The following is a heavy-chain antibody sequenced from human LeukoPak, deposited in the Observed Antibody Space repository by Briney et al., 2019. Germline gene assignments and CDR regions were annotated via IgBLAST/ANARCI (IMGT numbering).Heavy chain of an antibody. J-gene: IGHJ4*02. CDR1: GFTFSNNY. CDR3: ARGYFDY. CDR2: IYSGDST. Sequence: GGSLRLSCAASGFTFSNNYMSWVRQAPGKGLEWVSVIYSGDSTYYADSVKGRFTISRDNSKNTLYLQMNSLRAEDTAVYYCARGYFDYWGQGTLVTVSS. V-gene: IGHV3-66*01.